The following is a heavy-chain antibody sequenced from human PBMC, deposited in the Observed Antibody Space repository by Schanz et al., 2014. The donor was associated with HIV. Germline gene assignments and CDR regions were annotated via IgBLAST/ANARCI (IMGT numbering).Heavy chain of an antibody. V-gene: IGHV3-30*18. CDR3: AKDQGYDFWSGYYNYYSMDV. J-gene: IGHJ6*02. CDR2: ISYDGSNK. CDR1: GFTFSTYG. D-gene: IGHD3-3*01. Sequence: VQLVESGGGLVKPGGSLRLSCAASGFTFSTYGMHWVRQGPGKGLEWVAFISYDGSNKYYADSVKGRFTISRDNSKNTLYLQMHSLRAEDTALYYCAKDQGYDFWSGYYNYYSMDVWGQGTTVTVSS.